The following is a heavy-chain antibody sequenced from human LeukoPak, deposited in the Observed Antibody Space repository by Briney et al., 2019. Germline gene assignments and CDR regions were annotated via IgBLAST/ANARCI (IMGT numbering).Heavy chain of an antibody. CDR2: INPNSGGT. CDR1: GYTFTGYY. CDR3: ARGGSPEGYYYYGMDV. D-gene: IGHD3-10*01. V-gene: IGHV1-2*04. J-gene: IGHJ6*02. Sequence: ASVKVSCTASGYTFTGYYMHWVRQAPGQGLEWMGWINPNSGGTNYAQKFQGWVTMTRDTSISTAYMELSRLRSDDTAVYYCARGGSPEGYYYYGMDVWGQGTTVTVSS.